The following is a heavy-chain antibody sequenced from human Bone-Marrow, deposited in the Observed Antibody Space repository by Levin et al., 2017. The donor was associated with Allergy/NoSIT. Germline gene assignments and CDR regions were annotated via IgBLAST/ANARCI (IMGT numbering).Heavy chain of an antibody. J-gene: IGHJ4*02. Sequence: LSLPCAASGFTFSSYSMNWVRQAPGKGLEWVSYISSSSSTIYYADSVKGRFTISRDNAKNSLYLQMNSLRAEDTAVYYCARDYYDSSGSNTWVDYWGQGTLVTVSS. D-gene: IGHD3-22*01. CDR1: GFTFSSYS. CDR2: ISSSSSTI. CDR3: ARDYYDSSGSNTWVDY. V-gene: IGHV3-48*04.